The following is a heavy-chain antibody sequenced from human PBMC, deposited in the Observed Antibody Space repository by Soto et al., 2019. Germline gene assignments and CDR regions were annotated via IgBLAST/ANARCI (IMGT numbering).Heavy chain of an antibody. J-gene: IGHJ5*02. Sequence: SETLSLTCTVSGGSISSSSYYWGWIRQPPGKGLEWIGSIYYSGSTYYNPSLKSRVTISVDTSKNQFSLKLSSVTAADTAIYYCARARQYYDCELDPWGQGTLVTVSS. D-gene: IGHD3-16*01. V-gene: IGHV4-39*07. CDR2: IYYSGST. CDR3: ARARQYYDCELDP. CDR1: GGSISSSSYY.